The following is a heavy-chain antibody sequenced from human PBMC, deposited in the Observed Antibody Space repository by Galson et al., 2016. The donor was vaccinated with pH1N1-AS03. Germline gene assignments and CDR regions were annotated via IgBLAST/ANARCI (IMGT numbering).Heavy chain of an antibody. CDR2: ISRSSNFI. D-gene: IGHD4-23*01. CDR1: GFSFSSFG. CDR3: ARPKNGGNSQVNVFDL. Sequence: SLRLSCAAAGFSFSSFGMNWVRQAPGKGLEWISSISRSSNFIYYPDSVRGRFTITRDNADNSVYLQMNSLRAEDTAVYYCARPKNGGNSQVNVFDLWGQGTMVIVSS. J-gene: IGHJ3*01. V-gene: IGHV3-21*01.